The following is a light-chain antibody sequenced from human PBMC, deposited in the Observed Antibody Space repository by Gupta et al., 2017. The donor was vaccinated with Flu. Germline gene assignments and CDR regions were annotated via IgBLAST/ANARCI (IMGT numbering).Light chain of an antibody. CDR2: DAS. V-gene: IGKV1-12*01. CDR3: QQDDNYPLA. Sequence: DIQTTQSPSSVSASVGDRVTITCRASQRISSWLAWYQQKPGKAPKLLIYDASNLETGVPSRFSGSGSGTDFTLTISSLQPEDFATYYCQQDDNYPLAFGQGTKVDIK. CDR1: QRISSW. J-gene: IGKJ1*01.